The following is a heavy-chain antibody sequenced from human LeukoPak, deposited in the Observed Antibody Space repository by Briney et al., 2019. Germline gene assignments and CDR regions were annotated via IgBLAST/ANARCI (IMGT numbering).Heavy chain of an antibody. Sequence: PSETLSLTCTGSGGSLSSYYWSWIRQPPGKGLEWIGYIYYSGSTNYNPSLKSRVTISLDTSKNQFSLKLSSVTAADTAVYYCARVTMVRGVPDYWGQGTLVTVSS. CDR3: ARVTMVRGVPDY. D-gene: IGHD3-10*01. CDR2: IYYSGST. V-gene: IGHV4-59*01. J-gene: IGHJ4*02. CDR1: GGSLSSYY.